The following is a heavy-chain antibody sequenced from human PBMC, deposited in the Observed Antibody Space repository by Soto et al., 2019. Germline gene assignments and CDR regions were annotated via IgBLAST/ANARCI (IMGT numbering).Heavy chain of an antibody. V-gene: IGHV3-33*01. J-gene: IGHJ6*02. CDR3: ARDSALDV. Sequence: PGGSLRLSCAASGFSFSNFGMHWVRQAPGKGLEWVAVIWYDGSNKDYADSVKGRFTISRDISKNTLYLQMNSLRAEDTAVYYCARDSALDVWGQGNTVTVSS. D-gene: IGHD2-2*01. CDR1: GFSFSNFG. CDR2: IWYDGSNK.